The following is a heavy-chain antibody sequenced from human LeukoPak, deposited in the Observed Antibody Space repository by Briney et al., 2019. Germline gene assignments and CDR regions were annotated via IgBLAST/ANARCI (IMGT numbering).Heavy chain of an antibody. Sequence: GASVKVSCKASGYTFTSYYMHWVRQAPGQGLEWMGIINPSGGSTSYAQKFQGRVTMTRDTSTSTVYMELSSLRSEDTAVYYCARVPRPRDPTSSAAHQPFDYWGQGTLVTVSS. D-gene: IGHD2-2*01. V-gene: IGHV1-46*01. CDR2: INPSGGST. CDR1: GYTFTSYY. CDR3: ARVPRPRDPTSSAAHQPFDY. J-gene: IGHJ4*02.